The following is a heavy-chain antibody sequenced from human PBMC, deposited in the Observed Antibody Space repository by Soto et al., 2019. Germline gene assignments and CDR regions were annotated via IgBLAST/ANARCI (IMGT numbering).Heavy chain of an antibody. CDR1: GGTFSSYA. D-gene: IGHD3-22*01. J-gene: IGHJ4*02. CDR3: ARVNRDYYDSSGYSRPFDY. V-gene: IGHV1-69*13. Sequence: GASVKVSCKASGGTFSSYAISWVRQAPGQGLEWMGGIIPIFGTANYAQKFQGRVTITADESTSTAYMELSSLRSEDTAVYYCARVNRDYYDSSGYSRPFDYWGQGTRVTV. CDR2: IIPIFGTA.